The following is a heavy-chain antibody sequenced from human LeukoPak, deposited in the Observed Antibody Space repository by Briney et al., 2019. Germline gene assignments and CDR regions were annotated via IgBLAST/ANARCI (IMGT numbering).Heavy chain of an antibody. CDR3: ARAGVGARFEDY. CDR1: GFTFSNYN. V-gene: IGHV3-48*02. J-gene: IGHJ4*02. Sequence: GGSLRLSCAASGFTFSNYNMNWVRQAPGKGLEWLSYISSTSNPIYYADSVKGRFTISRDNAKNSLYLQMNSLRDEDTAVYYCARAGVGARFEDYWGQGTLVTASS. CDR2: ISSTSNPI. D-gene: IGHD1-26*01.